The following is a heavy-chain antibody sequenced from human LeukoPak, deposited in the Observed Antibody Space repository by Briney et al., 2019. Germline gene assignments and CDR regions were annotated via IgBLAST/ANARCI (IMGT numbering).Heavy chain of an antibody. Sequence: ASVKVSCKASGYTFTDYFIIWVRQAPGQGLEWMGWISAYNGNTNYAQKLQGRVTMTTDTSTSTAYMELGSLRSDDTALYYCARKAVAGTGKFDYWGQGTLVTVSS. CDR1: GYTFTDYF. CDR2: ISAYNGNT. J-gene: IGHJ4*02. CDR3: ARKAVAGTGKFDY. V-gene: IGHV1-18*04. D-gene: IGHD6-19*01.